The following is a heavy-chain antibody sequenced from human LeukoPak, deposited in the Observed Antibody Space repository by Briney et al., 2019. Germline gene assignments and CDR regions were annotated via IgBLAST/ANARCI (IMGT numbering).Heavy chain of an antibody. CDR1: GFTFSTYV. J-gene: IGHJ6*02. V-gene: IGHV3-30*03. CDR3: ARIIISTKYYSGLDV. CDR2: ISSLGNSM. Sequence: PGGSLRLSWAGSGFTFSTYVIHWVRQTPGKGLEWAALISSLGNSMYYADSVKGRFTISRDNSKNTVYLQMDSLRPEDTAVYYCARIIISTKYYSGLDVWGQGTTVTVSS. D-gene: IGHD3-3*02.